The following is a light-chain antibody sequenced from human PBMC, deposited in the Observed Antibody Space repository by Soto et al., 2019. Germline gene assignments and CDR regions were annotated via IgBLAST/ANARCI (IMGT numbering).Light chain of an antibody. CDR3: HQHGDSPQT. CDR1: QRVSSSY. Sequence: EIVLTQSPGTLSLSPGERVTLSCRASQRVSSSYLAWYQQKPGQAPRLLIYGASSRASGVPDRFSGSGSGTDFTLTINRLKSEDFAVYFCHQHGDSPQTFGRGTKVEIK. CDR2: GAS. J-gene: IGKJ1*01. V-gene: IGKV3-20*01.